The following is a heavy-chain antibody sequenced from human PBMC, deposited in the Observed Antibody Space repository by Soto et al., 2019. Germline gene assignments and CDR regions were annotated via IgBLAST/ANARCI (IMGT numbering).Heavy chain of an antibody. CDR1: GYTFSTYY. Sequence: QVQLVQSGAEVKKPGASVKVSCKASGYTFSTYYMHWVRQAPGQGYEWMGIINPSGGSTTYAQKFKGRVTMTRDTSKTTVYMELSSLKSEDTAVYYCARYDYNGYYFDYWGQGTLVTVSS. CDR3: ARYDYNGYYFDY. CDR2: INPSGGST. V-gene: IGHV1-46*01. J-gene: IGHJ4*02. D-gene: IGHD4-4*01.